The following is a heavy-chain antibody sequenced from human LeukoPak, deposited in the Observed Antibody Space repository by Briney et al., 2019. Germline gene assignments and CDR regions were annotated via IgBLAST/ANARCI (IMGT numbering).Heavy chain of an antibody. CDR3: ARHLSSGRHYYYGMDV. CDR1: GYSFTSYW. J-gene: IGHJ6*02. V-gene: IGHV5-51*01. Sequence: GESLKISCKGSGYSFTSYWIGWVRQMPGKGLEWMGIIYPGDSDTRYSPSFQGQVTISADKSISTAYLQWSSLKASDTAMYYCARHLSSGRHYYYGMDVWGQGTTVTVSS. D-gene: IGHD6-19*01. CDR2: IYPGDSDT.